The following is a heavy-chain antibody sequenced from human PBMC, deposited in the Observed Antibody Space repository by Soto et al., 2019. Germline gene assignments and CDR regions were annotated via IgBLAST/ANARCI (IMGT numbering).Heavy chain of an antibody. Sequence: GGSLRLSCAASGFTFSSYAMSWVRQAPGKGLEWVSTISGSGGSTYYADSVKGRFTVSRDTSTNTLFLQLNSLRAEDTAVYYCAKGSGRYFGVAFDIWGQGTMVNVSS. CDR2: ISGSGGST. V-gene: IGHV3-23*01. J-gene: IGHJ3*02. CDR1: GFTFSSYA. D-gene: IGHD1-26*01. CDR3: AKGSGRYFGVAFDI.